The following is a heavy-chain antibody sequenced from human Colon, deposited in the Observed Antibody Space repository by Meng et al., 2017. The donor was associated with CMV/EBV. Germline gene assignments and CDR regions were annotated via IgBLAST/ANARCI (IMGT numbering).Heavy chain of an antibody. CDR3: ASQDIVVVPAALIRDYYYGMDV. CDR2: INPNSGGT. CDR1: GYTFTSYA. Sequence: ASVKVSCKASGYTFTSYAMHWVRQAPGQRLEWMGWINPNSGGTNYAQKFQGRVTMTRDTSISTAYMELSRLRSDDTAVYYCASQDIVVVPAALIRDYYYGMDVWGQGTTVTVSS. V-gene: IGHV1-2*02. J-gene: IGHJ6*02. D-gene: IGHD2-2*01.